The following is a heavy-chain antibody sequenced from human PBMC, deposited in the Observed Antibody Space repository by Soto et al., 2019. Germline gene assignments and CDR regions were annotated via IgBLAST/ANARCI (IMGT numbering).Heavy chain of an antibody. V-gene: IGHV3-21*01. J-gene: IGHJ4*02. CDR2: ISSSAIYI. CDR3: ARDALDYYDTERLYFDK. Sequence: GGSLRLSCAASGFNFITYRLNWVRQAPGKGLEWVASISSSAIYIDYADSVKGRFTISRDNANNSLYLQMNSLRAEDTATYYCARDALDYYDTERLYFDKLGQGPLVTVSS. D-gene: IGHD3-22*01. CDR1: GFNFITYR.